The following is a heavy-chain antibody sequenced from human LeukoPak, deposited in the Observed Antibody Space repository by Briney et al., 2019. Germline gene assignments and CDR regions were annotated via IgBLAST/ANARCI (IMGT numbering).Heavy chain of an antibody. J-gene: IGHJ6*03. CDR1: GFTFSSYS. D-gene: IGHD2-2*01. CDR3: ARVVVGYYYMDV. V-gene: IGHV3-21*01. CDR2: ISSSSSYI. Sequence: GGSLRLSCAASGFTFSSYSMNWVRQAPGKGLEWVSSISSSSSYIYYADSVKGRFTISRDNAKNSLYLQMNSLRAEDTAVYYCARVVVGYYYMDVWGKGTTVTVSS.